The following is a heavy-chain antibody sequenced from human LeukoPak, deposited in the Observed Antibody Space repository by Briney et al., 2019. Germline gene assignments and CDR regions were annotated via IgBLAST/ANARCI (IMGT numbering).Heavy chain of an antibody. CDR3: ARTPIAVAGKGIWYFDY. J-gene: IGHJ4*02. CDR2: IKQDGSEK. CDR1: GFTFSSYW. Sequence: GGSLRLSCAASGFTFSSYWMSWVRQAPGKGLEWVANIKQDGSEKYYVDSVKGRFTISRDNAKNSLYLQMNSLRAEDTAVYYCARTPIAVAGKGIWYFDYWGQGTLVTVSS. V-gene: IGHV3-7*03. D-gene: IGHD6-13*01.